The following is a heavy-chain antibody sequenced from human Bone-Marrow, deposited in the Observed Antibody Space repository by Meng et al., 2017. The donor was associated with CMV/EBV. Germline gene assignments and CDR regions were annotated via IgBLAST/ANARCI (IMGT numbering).Heavy chain of an antibody. CDR2: IYYSGST. V-gene: IGHV4-39*07. D-gene: IGHD7-27*01. J-gene: IGHJ4*02. Sequence: SETLSLTCAVYGGSISSSSYYWGWIRQPPGKGLEWIGSIYYSGSTYYNPSLKSRVTISVDTSKNQFSLNLNSVTAADTAVYYCARDSGDLAIWGQGTLVTGSS. CDR1: GGSISSSSYY. CDR3: ARDSGDLAI.